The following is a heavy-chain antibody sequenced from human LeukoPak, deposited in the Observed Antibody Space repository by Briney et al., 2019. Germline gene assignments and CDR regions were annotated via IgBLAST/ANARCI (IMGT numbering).Heavy chain of an antibody. CDR2: ISAGGGST. CDR1: GFTFSSYA. Sequence: GGSLRLSCAASGFTFSSYAMSWVRQAPGKGLEWVSAISAGGGSTYYPDSVKGRLTVSRDNSKNTLYLQMNSLRAEDTAVYYCAKDLGSSGYYFDYWGQGTLVTVSS. CDR3: AKDLGSSGYYFDY. J-gene: IGHJ4*02. V-gene: IGHV3-23*01. D-gene: IGHD3-22*01.